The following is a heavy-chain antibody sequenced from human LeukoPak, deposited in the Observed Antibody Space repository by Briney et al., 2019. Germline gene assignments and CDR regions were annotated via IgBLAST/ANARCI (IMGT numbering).Heavy chain of an antibody. CDR2: IYYSGST. J-gene: IGHJ4*02. V-gene: IGHV4-61*01. CDR3: ASVLSRLYDY. CDR1: GGSFSSGSYY. Sequence: SETLSLTCTVSGGSFSSGSYYWSWLRQPPGKGLEWIGYIYYSGSTNYNPSLKSRVTISVDTSKNQFSLKLSSVTAADTAVYYCASVLSRLYDYWGQGTLVTVSS. D-gene: IGHD2-8*01.